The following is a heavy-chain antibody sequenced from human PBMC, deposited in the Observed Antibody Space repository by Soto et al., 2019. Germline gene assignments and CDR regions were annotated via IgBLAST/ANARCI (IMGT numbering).Heavy chain of an antibody. Sequence: SETLSLTCNVSGGSISGHYWSWVRQTPGKGLEWIGYIYYSGSTNYSPSLKSRVTISVDTSKNQFSLRLTSVTAADTAVYYCARGPYYDLIWNYYYMDVWGKGTKVTVSS. CDR3: ARGPYYDLIWNYYYMDV. CDR2: IYYSGST. J-gene: IGHJ6*03. CDR1: GGSISGHY. V-gene: IGHV4-59*08. D-gene: IGHD3-16*01.